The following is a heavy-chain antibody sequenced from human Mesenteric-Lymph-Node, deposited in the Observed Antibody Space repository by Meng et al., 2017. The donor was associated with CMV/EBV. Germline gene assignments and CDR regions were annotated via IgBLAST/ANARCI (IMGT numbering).Heavy chain of an antibody. CDR2: ISSSSSYI. Sequence: GESLKISCAASGFTFSSYSMNWVRQAPGKGLEWVSSISSSSSYIYYADSVKGRFTISRDNAKNSLYLQMNSLRAEDTAVYYCARDKRRYFDYWGQGTLVTVSS. J-gene: IGHJ4*02. V-gene: IGHV3-21*01. CDR1: GFTFSSYS. CDR3: ARDKRRYFDY.